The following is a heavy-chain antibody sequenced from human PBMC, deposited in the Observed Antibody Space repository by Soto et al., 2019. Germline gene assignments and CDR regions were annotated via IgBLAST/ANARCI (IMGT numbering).Heavy chain of an antibody. V-gene: IGHV3-66*01. CDR1: GFTVSSNY. Sequence: GSLTRSCAASGFTVSSNYMSWVRQAPGKGLEWVSVIYSGGSTYYADSVKGRFTISRDNSKNTLYLQMNSLRAEDTAVYYCARDNSTDAFDIWGQGTMVTVSS. CDR2: IYSGGST. J-gene: IGHJ3*02. CDR3: ARDNSTDAFDI.